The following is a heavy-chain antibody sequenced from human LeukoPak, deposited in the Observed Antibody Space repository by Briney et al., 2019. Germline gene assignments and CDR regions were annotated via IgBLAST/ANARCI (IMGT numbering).Heavy chain of an antibody. CDR1: GGTFSSYA. Sequence: ASVKVSCKASGGTFSSYAISWVRQAPGQGLEWMGRIIPIFGIANYAQKFQGRVTITADKFTSTAYMELSSLRSEDTAVYYCAREGDYDSSGYYFDYWGQGTLVTVSS. J-gene: IGHJ4*02. CDR2: IIPIFGIA. D-gene: IGHD3-22*01. V-gene: IGHV1-69*04. CDR3: AREGDYDSSGYYFDY.